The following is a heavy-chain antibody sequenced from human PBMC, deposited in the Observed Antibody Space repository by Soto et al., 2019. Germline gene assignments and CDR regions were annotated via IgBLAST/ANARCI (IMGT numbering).Heavy chain of an antibody. J-gene: IGHJ4*02. CDR2: ISGSGGST. D-gene: IGHD3-9*01. V-gene: IGHV3-23*01. CDR3: ANSLRYFDWLSQVFDY. CDR1: GFTFSSYA. Sequence: GGSLRLSCAASGFTFSSYAMSWFRQAPGKGLEWVSAISGSGGSTYYADSVKGRFTISRDNSKNTLYLQMNSLRAEDTAVYYCANSLRYFDWLSQVFDYWGQGT.